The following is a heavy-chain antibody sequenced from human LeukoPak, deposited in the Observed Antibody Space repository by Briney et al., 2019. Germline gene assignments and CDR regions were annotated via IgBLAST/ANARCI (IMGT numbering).Heavy chain of an antibody. CDR1: GGSISSGGYC. D-gene: IGHD4-17*01. CDR2: IYYSGST. CDR3: ARDRATVTTFSNYYYYYYMDV. V-gene: IGHV4-31*03. Sequence: SETLSLTCTVSGGSISSGGYCWSWIRQHPGKGLEWIGYIYYSGSTYYNPSLKSRVTISVDTSKNQFSLKLSSVTAADTAVYYCARDRATVTTFSNYYYYYYMDVWGKGTTVTVSS. J-gene: IGHJ6*03.